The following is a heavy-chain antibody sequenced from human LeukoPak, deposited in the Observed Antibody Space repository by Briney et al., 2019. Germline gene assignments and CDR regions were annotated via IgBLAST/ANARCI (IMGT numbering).Heavy chain of an antibody. D-gene: IGHD1-14*01. J-gene: IGHJ3*02. Sequence: ASVKVFCKASGYTFTSYYMHWVRQAPGQGLEWMGIINPSGGSTSYAQKFQGRVTMTRDMSTSTVYMELSSLRSEDTAVYYCARDPGEDAFDIWGQGTMVTVSS. V-gene: IGHV1-46*01. CDR1: GYTFTSYY. CDR3: ARDPGEDAFDI. CDR2: INPSGGST.